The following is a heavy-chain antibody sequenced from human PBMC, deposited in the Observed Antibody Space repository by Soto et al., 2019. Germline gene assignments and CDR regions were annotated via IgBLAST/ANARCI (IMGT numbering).Heavy chain of an antibody. D-gene: IGHD5-18*01. J-gene: IGHJ4*02. CDR1: GFSLTNVW. CDR2: IKSKADGGTT. Sequence: VQLVESGGGLVKPGGSLRLSCAVSGFSLTNVWMNWVRQAPGKGLEWVGRIKSKADGGTTDYAAPVKGRFIISRDESKNTLYLEMNSLKIEDTAVYYCSHGYEQYFESWGQGTLVTVSS. CDR3: SHGYEQYFES. V-gene: IGHV3-15*07.